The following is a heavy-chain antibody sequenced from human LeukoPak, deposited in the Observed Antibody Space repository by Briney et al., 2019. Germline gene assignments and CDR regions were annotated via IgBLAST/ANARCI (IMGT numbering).Heavy chain of an antibody. CDR3: ARQGYSSSWYVY. CDR1: GSSFTNYW. V-gene: IGHV5-10-1*01. Sequence: GESLRISCKGSGSSFTNYWISWVRQLPGKGLEWMGKIDPSDSYTNYSPSFQGHVTISADKSISTAYLQWSSLKASDTAMYYCARQGYSSSWYVYWGQGTLVTVSS. D-gene: IGHD6-13*01. CDR2: IDPSDSYT. J-gene: IGHJ4*02.